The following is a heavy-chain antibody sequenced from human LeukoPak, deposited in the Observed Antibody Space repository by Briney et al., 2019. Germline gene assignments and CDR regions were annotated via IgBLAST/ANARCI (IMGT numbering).Heavy chain of an antibody. CDR1: GFTFSSYS. V-gene: IGHV3-21*01. CDR2: ISSSSSYI. J-gene: IGHJ4*02. Sequence: GGSLRLSCAASGFTFSSYSMNWVRQAPGKGLEWVSSISSSSSYIYYADSVKGRFTISRDNAKNSLYLQMNSLRAEDTAVYYCARETVAGTRYFDYWGQGTLVPSPQ. D-gene: IGHD6-19*01. CDR3: ARETVAGTRYFDY.